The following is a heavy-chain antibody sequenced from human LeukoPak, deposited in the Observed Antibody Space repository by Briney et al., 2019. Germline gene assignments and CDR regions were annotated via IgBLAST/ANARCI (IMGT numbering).Heavy chain of an antibody. J-gene: IGHJ4*02. CDR3: ARGSTYYDFWSGYFNNDY. CDR2: INPNSGGT. D-gene: IGHD3-3*01. CDR1: GYTFTGYY. Sequence: ASVKVSCKASGYTFTGYYMHRVRQAPGQGLEWMGWINPNSGGTNYAQKFQGRVTMTRDTSISTAYMELSRLRSDDTAVYYCARGSTYYDFWSGYFNNDYWGQGTLVTVSS. V-gene: IGHV1-2*02.